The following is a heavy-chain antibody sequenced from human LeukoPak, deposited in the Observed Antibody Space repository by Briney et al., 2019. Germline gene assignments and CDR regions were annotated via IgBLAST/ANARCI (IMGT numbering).Heavy chain of an antibody. J-gene: IGHJ2*01. CDR2: ISSSGSTI. CDR3: ARGDYGDPRWYFDL. V-gene: IGHV3-48*03. D-gene: IGHD4-17*01. CDR1: GFTFSSYE. Sequence: GGSLRLSCEASGFTFSSYEMNWVRQAPGKGLEWVSYISSSGSTIYYADSVKGRFTISRDNAKNSLYLQMNSLRAEDTAVYYCARGDYGDPRWYFDLWGRGTLVTVSS.